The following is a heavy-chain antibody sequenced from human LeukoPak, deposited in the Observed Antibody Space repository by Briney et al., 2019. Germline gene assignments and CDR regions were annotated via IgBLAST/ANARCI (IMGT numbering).Heavy chain of an antibody. J-gene: IGHJ3*02. CDR2: ISSSSGTI. CDR1: GSTLSTSF. CDR3: ARARSSFGDRYAFDI. D-gene: IGHD6-13*01. V-gene: IGHV3-48*04. Sequence: GGSLSLSCAASGSTLSTSFMNWVRQAPGKGLEWVSYISSSSGTIYYADSVKGRFTVSRDNAKNSLYLQMNSLRAEDTAMYYCARARSSFGDRYAFDIWGQGTMVTVSS.